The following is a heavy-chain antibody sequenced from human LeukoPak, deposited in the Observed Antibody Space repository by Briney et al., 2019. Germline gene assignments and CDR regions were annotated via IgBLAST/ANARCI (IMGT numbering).Heavy chain of an antibody. Sequence: ASVKVSCKASGYTFTGYYMHWVRQAPGQGLEWMGWINPNSGGTNYAQKFQGRVTMTRDTSISTAYMELSRLRSDDTAVYYCARADNILTGYYLFDYWGQGTLVTASS. CDR1: GYTFTGYY. CDR2: INPNSGGT. CDR3: ARADNILTGYYLFDY. V-gene: IGHV1-2*02. J-gene: IGHJ4*02. D-gene: IGHD3-9*01.